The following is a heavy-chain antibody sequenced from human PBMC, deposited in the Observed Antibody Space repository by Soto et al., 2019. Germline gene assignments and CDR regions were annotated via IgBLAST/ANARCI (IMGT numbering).Heavy chain of an antibody. V-gene: IGHV1-3*01. CDR1: GYTFTSYA. CDR3: ARDXYCSGGSCYSKMGTFDY. D-gene: IGHD2-15*01. CDR2: INAGNGNT. J-gene: IGHJ4*02. Sequence: ASVKVSCKASGYTFTSYAMHWVRQAPGQRLEWMGWINAGNGNTKYSQKFQGRVTITRDTSASTAYMELSSLRSEDTAVYYCARDXYCSGGSCYSKMGTFDYWGQGTLVTVSS.